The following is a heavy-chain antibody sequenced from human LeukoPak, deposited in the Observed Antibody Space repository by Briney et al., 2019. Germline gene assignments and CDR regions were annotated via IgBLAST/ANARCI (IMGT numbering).Heavy chain of an antibody. Sequence: SETLSLTCTVSGGSISSGYYWGWIRQPPGKGLKWIGSISHSGSTYYNPSLKSRVTISVDTSKNQFSLKLSSLTAADTAVYYCARLRRSRLAEFDYWGQGTLVTVSS. D-gene: IGHD3-3*02. V-gene: IGHV4-38-2*02. CDR3: ARLRRSRLAEFDY. J-gene: IGHJ4*02. CDR2: ISHSGST. CDR1: GGSISSGYY.